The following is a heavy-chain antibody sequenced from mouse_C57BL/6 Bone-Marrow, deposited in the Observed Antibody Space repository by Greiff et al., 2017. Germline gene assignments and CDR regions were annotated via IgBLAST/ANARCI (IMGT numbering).Heavy chain of an antibody. CDR3: ALLLRTWFAY. Sequence: VQLQQSGPELVKPGASVKISCKASGYSFTSYYIHWVKQRPGQGLEWIGWIYPGSGNTKYNEKFKGKATLTADTSSSTAYMQLSSLTSEDSAVYYCALLLRTWFAYWGQGALVTVSA. J-gene: IGHJ3*01. CDR1: GYSFTSYY. V-gene: IGHV1-66*01. D-gene: IGHD1-1*01. CDR2: IYPGSGNT.